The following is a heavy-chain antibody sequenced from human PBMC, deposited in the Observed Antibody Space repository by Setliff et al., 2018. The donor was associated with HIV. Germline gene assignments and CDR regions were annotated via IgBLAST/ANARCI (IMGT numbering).Heavy chain of an antibody. CDR1: GVSFRSSRYY. V-gene: IGHV4-39*01. CDR3: ARPALGIGGGSRFDN. D-gene: IGHD3-10*01. J-gene: IGHJ4*02. CDR2: IHYGGFF. Sequence: SETLSLTCTVSGVSFRSSRYYWGWIRQPPGKGLEWIGNIHYGGFFWYSPSLKSRVTISVDTSKNQFSLKLSSGTAADTAVYYCARPALGIGGGSRFDNWGQGTRXTVSS.